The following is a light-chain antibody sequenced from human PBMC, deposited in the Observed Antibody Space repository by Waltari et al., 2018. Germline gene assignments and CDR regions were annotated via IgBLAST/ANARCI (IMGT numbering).Light chain of an antibody. J-gene: IGKJ1*01. Sequence: DIQMTQSPSSLSASVGDRVTITCRASQDISDYVNWYQQKPGKAPNLLIYVVSNLQSGVPSRFSGSGSGTDFTLTITSLDPEDFAVYYCQQRSNWWTFGQGTKVEIK. V-gene: IGKV1-39*01. CDR2: VVS. CDR3: QQRSNWWT. CDR1: QDISDY.